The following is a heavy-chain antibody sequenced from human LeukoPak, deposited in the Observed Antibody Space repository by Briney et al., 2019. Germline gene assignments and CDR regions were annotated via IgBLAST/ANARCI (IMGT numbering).Heavy chain of an antibody. CDR1: ALTVRGDY. J-gene: IGHJ4*02. D-gene: IGHD6-13*01. CDR3: AKPPPDSSSWLFDY. CDR2: ISGNGGTT. V-gene: IGHV3-23*01. Sequence: GGSLRLSCVASALTVRGDYMSWVRQAPGKGLEWVSTISGNGGTTYYADSVKGRFTISRDNSKNTLYLQMNSLRVEDTAVYYCAKPPPDSSSWLFDYWGQGTLVTVSS.